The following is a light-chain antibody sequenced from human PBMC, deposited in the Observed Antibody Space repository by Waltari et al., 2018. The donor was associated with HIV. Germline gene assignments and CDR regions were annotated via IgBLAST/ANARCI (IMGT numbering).Light chain of an antibody. J-gene: IGLJ3*02. Sequence: QSVLTQPPSVSGAPGQRVTISCTGSSSNIGAGYEVHWYQQLPGTGPKLLIYAINNRPSGVPVRFSGSKSGTSASLAMTGLQAEDEADYYCQSYDSSLSGVLFGGGTKLTVL. CDR2: AIN. V-gene: IGLV1-40*01. CDR1: SSNIGAGYE. CDR3: QSYDSSLSGVL.